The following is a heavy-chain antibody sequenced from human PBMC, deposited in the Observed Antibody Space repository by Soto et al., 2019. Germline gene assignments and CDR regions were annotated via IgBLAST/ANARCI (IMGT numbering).Heavy chain of an antibody. CDR2: ISGSGGST. D-gene: IGHD3-22*01. CDR3: AKEFAGDYYDSSGYYPGPSDY. V-gene: IGHV3-23*01. Sequence: PGGSLRLSCAASGFTFSSYAMSWVRQAPGKGLEWVSAISGSGGSTYYADSVKGRFTISRDNSKNTLYLQMNSLRAEDTAVYYCAKEFAGDYYDSSGYYPGPSDYWGQGTLVTISA. J-gene: IGHJ4*02. CDR1: GFTFSSYA.